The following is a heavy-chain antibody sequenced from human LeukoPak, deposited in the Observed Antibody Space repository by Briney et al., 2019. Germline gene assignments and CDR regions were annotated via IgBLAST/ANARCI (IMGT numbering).Heavy chain of an antibody. CDR3: ARDQLVDYDSSGYYSGGSY. CDR1: GYTFTSYG. CDR2: ISAYDGNT. D-gene: IGHD3-22*01. J-gene: IGHJ4*02. V-gene: IGHV1-18*01. Sequence: GASVKVSCKASGYTFTSYGISWVRQAPGQGLEWMGWISAYDGNTNCAQKLQGRVTMTTDTSTSTAYMELRSLRSDDTAVYYCARDQLVDYDSSGYYSGGSYWGQGTLVTVSS.